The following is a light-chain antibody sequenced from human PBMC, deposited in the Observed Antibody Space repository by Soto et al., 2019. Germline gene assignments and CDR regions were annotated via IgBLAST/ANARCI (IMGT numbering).Light chain of an antibody. V-gene: IGKV3-15*01. CDR3: LHHGSSLWT. CDR2: GAS. CDR1: QSVSSN. Sequence: EIVMTQSPATLSVSPGERATLCCRASQSVSSNLAWYQQKPGQAPRLLIYGASTRATGIPARFSGSGSGTDFTLTISRLEPEDFAMYYCLHHGSSLWTFGQGTKVDIK. J-gene: IGKJ1*01.